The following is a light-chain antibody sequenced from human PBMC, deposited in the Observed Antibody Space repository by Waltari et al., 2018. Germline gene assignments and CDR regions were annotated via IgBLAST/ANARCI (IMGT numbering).Light chain of an antibody. CDR2: EVR. CDR1: SSDIGIFNF. Sequence: QSALTQPASVSGSPGQSITISCGGTSSDIGIFNFVSWYQQHPGKAPKLIIYEVRNRPSGGSSRFSGSKSGDTASLTISGLQPDDEAIYYCSSYTTSNSLVVFGAGTTLTV. V-gene: IGLV2-14*01. J-gene: IGLJ2*01. CDR3: SSYTTSNSLVV.